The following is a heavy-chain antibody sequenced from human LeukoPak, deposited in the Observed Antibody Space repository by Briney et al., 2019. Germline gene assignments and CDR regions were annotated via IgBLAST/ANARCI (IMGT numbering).Heavy chain of an antibody. J-gene: IGHJ4*02. CDR1: GLTFSNYW. Sequence: PGGSLRLSCAASGLTFSNYWMTWVRQAPGKGLEWVADIKEDGREKYYVDSVKGRFTISRDNAKNSLFLQMDSLRSEDTAVYYCVKNSGWYRLDCWGQGTLVTVSS. D-gene: IGHD6-13*01. CDR3: VKNSGWYRLDC. CDR2: IKEDGREK. V-gene: IGHV3-7*03.